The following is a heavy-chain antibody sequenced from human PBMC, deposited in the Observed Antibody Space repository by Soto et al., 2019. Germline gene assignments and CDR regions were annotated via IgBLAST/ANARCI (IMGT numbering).Heavy chain of an antibody. Sequence: QVQLMQSGAEVKKPGASVKVSCKASGDTFTDYYIHWVRQAPGQGLEWMGTVNPSGGHTTYAQHFLGRVTMTRYTSTSTIYMELTSLTSDDTAIYYCARGGHVVVVTAALDYWGQGTLVTVSS. D-gene: IGHD2-21*02. CDR1: GDTFTDYY. V-gene: IGHV1-46*01. CDR3: ARGGHVVVVTAALDY. CDR2: VNPSGGHT. J-gene: IGHJ4*02.